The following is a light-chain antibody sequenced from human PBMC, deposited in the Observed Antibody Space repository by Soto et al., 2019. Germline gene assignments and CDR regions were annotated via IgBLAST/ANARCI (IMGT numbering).Light chain of an antibody. CDR1: QSISSW. CDR3: QQYNSYSWS. V-gene: IGKV1-5*03. Sequence: DVQMTPYTSTLSGSVVDRVPITCLASQSISSWLAWYQQKPGKAPKLLIYKASSLESGVPSRFSGSGSGTEFTLTISSLQPDDFATYYCQQYNSYSWSFGQGIKVDI. CDR2: KAS. J-gene: IGKJ1*01.